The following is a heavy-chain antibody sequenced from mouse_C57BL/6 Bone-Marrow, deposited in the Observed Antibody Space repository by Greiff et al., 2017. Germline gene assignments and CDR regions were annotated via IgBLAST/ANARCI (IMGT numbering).Heavy chain of an antibody. CDR1: GFTFSDYY. J-gene: IGHJ3*01. D-gene: IGHD3-1*01. Sequence: EVMLVESGGGLVQPGGSLKLSCAASGFTFSDYYMYWVRQTPEKRLEWVAYISNGGGSTYYPDTVKGRFTISRDNAKNTLYLQMSRLKSEDTAMYYCARHAARAYWGQGTLVTVSA. CDR2: ISNGGGST. CDR3: ARHAARAY. V-gene: IGHV5-12*01.